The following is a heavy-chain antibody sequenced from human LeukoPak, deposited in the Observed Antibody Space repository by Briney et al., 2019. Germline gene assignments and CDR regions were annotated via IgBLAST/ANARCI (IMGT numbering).Heavy chain of an antibody. Sequence: KGLDWGSVIYSGGRTSYSDSVKGRFTICRDNCKNTLYLQMNSLRAEDTAVYYCARGTDYYDSSGYYYGGYYFDYWGQGTLVTVSS. J-gene: IGHJ4*02. CDR3: ARGTDYYDSSGYYYGGYYFDY. CDR2: IYSGGRT. D-gene: IGHD3-22*01. V-gene: IGHV3-66*02.